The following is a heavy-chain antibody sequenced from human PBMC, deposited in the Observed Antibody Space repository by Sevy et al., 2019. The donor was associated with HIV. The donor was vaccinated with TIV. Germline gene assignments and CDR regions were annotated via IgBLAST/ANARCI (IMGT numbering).Heavy chain of an antibody. CDR3: ARERRDIELVPAVKYFFDY. Sequence: ASVKVSCRASGYTFSTYYITWLRQAPGQGLEWMGWISTYNGNTQLAQKFQGRVTMSTDTYTSTAYMEVRSLKSDDTAVYYCARERRDIELVPAVKYFFDYWGQGTLVTVS. CDR2: ISTYNGNT. D-gene: IGHD2-2*01. J-gene: IGHJ4*02. V-gene: IGHV1-18*01. CDR1: GYTFSTYY.